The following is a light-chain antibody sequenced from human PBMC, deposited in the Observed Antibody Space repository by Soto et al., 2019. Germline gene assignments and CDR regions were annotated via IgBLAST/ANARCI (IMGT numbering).Light chain of an antibody. Sequence: EIVLTQSPGTLSLSPGERATLSCRASQSVSNNYLAWYQQKPGQAPRLLISGASSRATGIPDRFSGGRSGTDFTLTISSVEPEDFAVYSCQQYGRSPGTFGQGTKLEIK. CDR2: GAS. V-gene: IGKV3-20*01. CDR1: QSVSNNY. CDR3: QQYGRSPGT. J-gene: IGKJ2*01.